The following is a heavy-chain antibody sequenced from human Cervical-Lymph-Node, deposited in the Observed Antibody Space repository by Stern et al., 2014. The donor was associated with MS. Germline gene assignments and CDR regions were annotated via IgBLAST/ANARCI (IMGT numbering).Heavy chain of an antibody. V-gene: IGHV3-23*04. D-gene: IGHD6-19*01. J-gene: IGHJ4*02. CDR3: AKDRSRVAAIGGFDY. CDR2: ISGSGDNP. Sequence: VQLVESGGGFVQPGGSLRLSCAASGFTFSNCGMGWVRQAPGKGLEWVSVISGSGDNPYYADSVKGRFTMSRDNSKSTLYLYLQMNSLRAEDTAVYYCAKDRSRVAAIGGFDYWGQGTLVTVSS. CDR1: GFTFSNCG.